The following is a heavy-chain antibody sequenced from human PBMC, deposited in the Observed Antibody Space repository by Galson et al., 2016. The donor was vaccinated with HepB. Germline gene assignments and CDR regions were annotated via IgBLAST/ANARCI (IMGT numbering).Heavy chain of an antibody. V-gene: IGHV1-69*13. CDR2: IIPIFDKA. CDR1: GGTFRSNA. D-gene: IGHD3-10*01. Sequence: SVKVSCKASGGTFRSNAIYWVRQAPGQGLEWMGGIIPIFDKANYAQKFQGRVTITADESTSTAYMELSSLRSDDTAVYYCAGVEDGSGRWDYYGMDAWGQGTTVTVSS. J-gene: IGHJ6*02. CDR3: AGVEDGSGRWDYYGMDA.